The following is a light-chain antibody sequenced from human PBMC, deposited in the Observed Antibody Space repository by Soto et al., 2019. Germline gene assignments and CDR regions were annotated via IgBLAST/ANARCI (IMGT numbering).Light chain of an antibody. CDR2: KAS. Sequence: DIQMTQSPSTLSASVGDRVTITCRASQSIDTALAWYQQKPGKAPNLLIYKASNLESGVPSRFSGSGSGTEFTLTISSLQPYDFATYYCQQYYSYLTFGQGTKLEIK. CDR3: QQYYSYLT. J-gene: IGKJ2*01. CDR1: QSIDTA. V-gene: IGKV1-5*03.